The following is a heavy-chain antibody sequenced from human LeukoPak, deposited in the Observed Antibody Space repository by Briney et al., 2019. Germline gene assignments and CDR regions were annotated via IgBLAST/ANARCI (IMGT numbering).Heavy chain of an antibody. CDR3: ARGTTVTKDYNYYGMDV. V-gene: IGHV4-59*01. D-gene: IGHD4-17*01. CDR2: IYYSGST. CDR1: GGSISSYY. Sequence: SETLSLTCTVSGGSISSYYWSWIRQPPGKGLEWIGYIYYSGSTNYNPSLKSRVTISVDTSKNQFSLKLSSVTAADTAVYYCARGTTVTKDYNYYGMDVWGQGTTVTVSS. J-gene: IGHJ6*02.